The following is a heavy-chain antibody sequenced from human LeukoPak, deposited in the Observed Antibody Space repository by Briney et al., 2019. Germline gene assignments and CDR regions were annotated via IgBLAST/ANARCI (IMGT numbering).Heavy chain of an antibody. Sequence: GGSLRLSCAASGFTLSRHGMHWVRQAPGKGLEWVALISYDGTNKHYAESVKGRFAISRDNSKNRLYLQMNSLRAEDTAVYYCAKVQRGTVANFDYWGQGTLVTVSS. D-gene: IGHD1/OR15-1a*01. V-gene: IGHV3-30*18. CDR3: AKVQRGTVANFDY. J-gene: IGHJ4*02. CDR1: GFTLSRHG. CDR2: ISYDGTNK.